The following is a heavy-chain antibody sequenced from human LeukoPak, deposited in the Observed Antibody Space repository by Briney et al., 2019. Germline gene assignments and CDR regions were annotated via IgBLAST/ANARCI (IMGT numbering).Heavy chain of an antibody. V-gene: IGHV4-4*07. CDR3: ARVLRYCSGGNCYSGGLGYMDV. CDR2: IYSSGST. CDR1: GGFISSYY. J-gene: IGHJ6*03. D-gene: IGHD2-15*01. Sequence: SETLSLTCTVSGGFISSYYWSWIRQPAGKRLEWIGRIYSSGSTNYNPSLKSRVTMSVDTSKNQFSLKLSSVTAVDTAVYYCARVLRYCSGGNCYSGGLGYMDVWGKGTTVTISS.